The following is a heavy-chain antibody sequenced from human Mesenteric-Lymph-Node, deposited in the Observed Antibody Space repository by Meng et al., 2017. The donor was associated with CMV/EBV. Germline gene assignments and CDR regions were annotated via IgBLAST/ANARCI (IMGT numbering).Heavy chain of an antibody. CDR3: ARGIWVATKRDYHFDY. Sequence: GYTFTDYAMQWVRQAPGQRLEWMGWINAGNGNIKYSQKFQGRVTITRDTSATTAYMELSSLRSEDTAVYYCARGIWVATKRDYHFDYWGQGTLVTVSS. J-gene: IGHJ4*02. V-gene: IGHV1-3*01. CDR2: INAGNGNI. CDR1: GYTFTDYA. D-gene: IGHD5-12*01.